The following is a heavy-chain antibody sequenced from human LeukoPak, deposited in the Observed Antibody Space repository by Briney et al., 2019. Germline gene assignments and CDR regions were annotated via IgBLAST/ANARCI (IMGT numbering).Heavy chain of an antibody. CDR3: ARDRYSGYDKYYFDY. D-gene: IGHD5-12*01. J-gene: IGHJ4*02. V-gene: IGHV1-2*06. Sequence: VASVKVSCKASGYTFTGYYMHWVRQAPGQGLEWMGRINPNSGGTNYAQKFQGRVTMTRDTSISTAYMELSSVTAADTAVYYCARDRYSGYDKYYFDYWGQGTLVTVSS. CDR1: GYTFTGYY. CDR2: INPNSGGT.